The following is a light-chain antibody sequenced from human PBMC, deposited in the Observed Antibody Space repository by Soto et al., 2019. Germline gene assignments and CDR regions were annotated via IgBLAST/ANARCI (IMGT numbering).Light chain of an antibody. CDR2: DAS. Sequence: SQITQSLATLSASVGDRVTIICRASQSISSWLAWYQQKPGKAPKLLIYDASSLESGVPSRFSGSGSGTEFTLTISSLQPDDFATYYCQQDNTYSFGQGTKVDI. V-gene: IGKV1-5*02. CDR1: QSISSW. J-gene: IGKJ1*01. CDR3: QQDNTYS.